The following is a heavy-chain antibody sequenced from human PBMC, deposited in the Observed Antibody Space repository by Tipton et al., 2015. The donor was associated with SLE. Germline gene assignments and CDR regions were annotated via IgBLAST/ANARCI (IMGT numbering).Heavy chain of an antibody. CDR2: INHSGST. D-gene: IGHD6-13*01. CDR1: GGSFSGYY. CDR3: ARGLGSRGDY. Sequence: TLSLTCAVYGGSFSGYYWSWIRQPPGKGLEWIGEINHSGSTNYNPSLKSRVTISVDTSKNQFSLKLSSVTAADTAVYYWARGLGSRGDYWGQGTLVTVSS. J-gene: IGHJ4*02. V-gene: IGHV4-34*01.